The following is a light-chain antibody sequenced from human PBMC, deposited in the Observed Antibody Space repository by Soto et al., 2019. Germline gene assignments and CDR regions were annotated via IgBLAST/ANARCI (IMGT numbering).Light chain of an antibody. Sequence: VMTQSPATLSVNQGERVTLSCRASLGISINLAWYQQRPGQAPRLLIYGASTRATGVPTRFSGSGSGADFTLTISSLQPEDYAGYYCQQRSSWPITFGQGTRLEIK. J-gene: IGKJ5*01. CDR2: GAS. CDR1: LGISIN. CDR3: QQRSSWPIT. V-gene: IGKV3-15*01.